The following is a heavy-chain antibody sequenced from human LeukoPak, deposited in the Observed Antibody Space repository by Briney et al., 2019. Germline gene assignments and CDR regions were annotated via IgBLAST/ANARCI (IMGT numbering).Heavy chain of an antibody. V-gene: IGHV3-7*05. D-gene: IGHD3-22*01. Sequence: GGSLRLSCAASGFTFSRYWMSWVRQAPGKGLEWVANIKEDGSEKYYVDSVKGRFTISRDNAKNSLFLQMDSLRAEDTAVYYCASAIVLRPGSLDYWGQGTLVTVSS. CDR2: IKEDGSEK. CDR1: GFTFSRYW. J-gene: IGHJ4*02. CDR3: ASAIVLRPGSLDY.